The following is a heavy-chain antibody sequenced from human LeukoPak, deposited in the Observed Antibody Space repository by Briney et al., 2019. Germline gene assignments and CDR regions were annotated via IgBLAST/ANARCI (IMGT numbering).Heavy chain of an antibody. Sequence: GGSLRLSCAASGFTFSSYAMSWVRQAPGKGLEWVSAISGSGGSTYYADSVKGRFTISRDNSKNTLYPQMNSLRAEDTAVYYCAKDGGSWYDSSGYFDYWGQGTLVTVSS. CDR1: GFTFSSYA. CDR2: ISGSGGST. V-gene: IGHV3-23*01. D-gene: IGHD3-22*01. CDR3: AKDGGSWYDSSGYFDY. J-gene: IGHJ4*02.